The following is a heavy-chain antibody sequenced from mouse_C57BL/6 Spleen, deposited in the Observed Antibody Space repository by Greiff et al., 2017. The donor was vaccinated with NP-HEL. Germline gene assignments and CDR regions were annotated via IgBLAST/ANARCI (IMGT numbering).Heavy chain of an antibody. V-gene: IGHV1-80*01. CDR2: IYPGDGDT. D-gene: IGHD1-1*01. CDR3: ARNGPSYNFDY. J-gene: IGHJ2*01. CDR1: GYAFSSYW. Sequence: VQLQQSGAELVKPGASVKISCKASGYAFSSYWMNWVKQRPGKGLEWIGQIYPGDGDTNYNGKFKGKATLTADKSSSTAYMQLSSLTSEDSAVYFCARNGPSYNFDYWGQGTTLTVSS.